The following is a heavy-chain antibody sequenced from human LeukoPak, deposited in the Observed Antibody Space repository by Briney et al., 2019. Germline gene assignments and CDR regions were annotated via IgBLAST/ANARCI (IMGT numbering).Heavy chain of an antibody. J-gene: IGHJ3*02. CDR2: INHSGTT. D-gene: IGHD5-24*01. V-gene: IGHV4-34*01. Sequence: SETLSLTCAVYGGSFSIYYWSWLRQPPGKGREWSGEINHSGTTNYNSSLKSRVTISVDTSKNQFSLKLSSVTAADTAMYYCARVMARHEGFDIWGQGTMVTVSS. CDR3: ARVMARHEGFDI. CDR1: GGSFSIYY.